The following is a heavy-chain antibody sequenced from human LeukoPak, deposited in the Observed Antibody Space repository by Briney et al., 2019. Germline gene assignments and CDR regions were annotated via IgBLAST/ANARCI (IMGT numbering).Heavy chain of an antibody. V-gene: IGHV3-9*03. CDR1: GFTFDDYA. CDR2: ISWNSGSI. CDR3: AKGGVSDPTTIDY. J-gene: IGHJ4*02. D-gene: IGHD4-11*01. Sequence: PGGSLRLSCAASGFTFDDYAMHWVRQAPGKGLEWVSGISWNSGSIGYADSVKGRFTISRDNAKNSLYLQMNSLRAEDMALYYCAKGGVSDPTTIDYWGQGTLVTVSS.